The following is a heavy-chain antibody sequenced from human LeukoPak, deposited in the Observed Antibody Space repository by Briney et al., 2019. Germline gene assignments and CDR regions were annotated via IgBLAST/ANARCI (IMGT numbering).Heavy chain of an antibody. V-gene: IGHV1-69*01. Sequence: GASVKVSCKASGGTFSSYAISWVRQAPGQGLEWMGGIIPIFGTANYAQRFQGRVTITADESTRTAYMELSSLRSEDTAVYYCARDPGYDFWSGPHEAFAIWGQGTMVTVST. J-gene: IGHJ3*02. CDR3: ARDPGYDFWSGPHEAFAI. CDR2: IIPIFGTA. CDR1: GGTFSSYA. D-gene: IGHD3-3*01.